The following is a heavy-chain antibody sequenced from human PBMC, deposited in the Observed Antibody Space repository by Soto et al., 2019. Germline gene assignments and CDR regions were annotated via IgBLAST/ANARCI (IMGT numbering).Heavy chain of an antibody. CDR3: ARGGGSGSYYNVYYYYYGMDV. D-gene: IGHD3-10*01. CDR1: GGSISSYY. Sequence: SETLSLTCTVSGGSISSYYWSWIRQPPGKGLEWIGYIYYSGSTNYNPSLKSRVTISVDTSKNQFSLKLSSVTAADTAVYYCARGGGSGSYYNVYYYYYGMDVWGQGTTVTVSS. J-gene: IGHJ6*02. CDR2: IYYSGST. V-gene: IGHV4-59*01.